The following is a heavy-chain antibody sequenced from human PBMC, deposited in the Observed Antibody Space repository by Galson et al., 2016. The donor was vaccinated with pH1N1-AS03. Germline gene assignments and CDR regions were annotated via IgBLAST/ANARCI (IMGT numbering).Heavy chain of an antibody. J-gene: IGHJ6*02. D-gene: IGHD5-12*01. CDR1: GFTFNNYW. CDR3: ARDLDDGYSGYDLFYYYGMDV. V-gene: IGHV3-7*03. Sequence: SLRLSCAASGFTFNNYWMNWVRQAPGKGLEWVAHIKQDGSEKNYVDSVKGRFTISRDNAKNSLYLQMNSLRVEDTAVYYCARDLDDGYSGYDLFYYYGMDVWGQGTTVTVSS. CDR2: IKQDGSEK.